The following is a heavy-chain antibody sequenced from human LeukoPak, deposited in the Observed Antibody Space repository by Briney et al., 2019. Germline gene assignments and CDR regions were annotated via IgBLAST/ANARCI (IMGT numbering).Heavy chain of an antibody. D-gene: IGHD3-10*01. CDR3: ARDKGYGSDY. CDR2: IKQDGSQK. CDR1: GFTFSDHW. J-gene: IGHJ4*02. Sequence: GGSLRLSCEAFGFTFSDHWMNWVRQAPGKGLEWVACIKQDGSQKDYVDSVKGRFTISRDNAKNSLYLQMSSLRAEDTAMYYCARDKGYGSDYWGPGVQVTVSS. V-gene: IGHV3-7*01.